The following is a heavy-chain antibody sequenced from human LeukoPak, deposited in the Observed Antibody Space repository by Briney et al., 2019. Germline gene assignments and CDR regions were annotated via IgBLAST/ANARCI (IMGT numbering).Heavy chain of an antibody. CDR3: ARDRITMVRGVIIKNDYYYYGMDV. Sequence: KISCKGSGDSFTRYLIGCVRQMPGKGLEWMGIIYPGDSDTRYSPSFQGQVTIPADKSISTAYLQWSSLKDSDTAMYYCARDRITMVRGVIIKNDYYYYGMDVWGQGTTVTVSS. CDR1: GDSFTRYL. J-gene: IGHJ6*02. D-gene: IGHD3-10*01. V-gene: IGHV5-51*01. CDR2: IYPGDSDT.